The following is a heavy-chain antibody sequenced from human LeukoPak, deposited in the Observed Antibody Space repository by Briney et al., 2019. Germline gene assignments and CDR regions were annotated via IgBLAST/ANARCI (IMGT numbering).Heavy chain of an antibody. CDR2: INAGDGNT. CDR1: GYTFTSYA. Sequence: ASVKVSCKASGYTFTSYAMHWVRQAPGQRLEWMGWINAGDGNTEYSQKFQGRVTITRDTSASTAYMELSSLRSEDTAVYYCARGRASMIIPNRWTMDVWGQGTTVTVSS. V-gene: IGHV1-3*01. J-gene: IGHJ6*02. CDR3: ARGRASMIIPNRWTMDV. D-gene: IGHD3-22*01.